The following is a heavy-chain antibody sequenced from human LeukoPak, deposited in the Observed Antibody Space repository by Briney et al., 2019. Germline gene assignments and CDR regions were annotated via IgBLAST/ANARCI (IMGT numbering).Heavy chain of an antibody. D-gene: IGHD2-2*03. CDR1: GFTFSNAW. Sequence: GGSLRLSCVASGFTFSNAWMSWARQAPGKGLEWVARIKSNTDDGTKAYAAPVKVRFTISKYESKDTLHLQKNSLKTEDTAVYYCTTDGWVWGQGTLVTVSS. V-gene: IGHV3-15*01. CDR3: TTDGWV. CDR2: IKSNTDDGTK. J-gene: IGHJ4*02.